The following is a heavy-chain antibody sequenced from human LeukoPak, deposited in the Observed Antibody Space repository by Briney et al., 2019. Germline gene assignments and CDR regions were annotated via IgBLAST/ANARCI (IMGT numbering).Heavy chain of an antibody. D-gene: IGHD3-3*01. CDR2: INPNSGGT. J-gene: IGHJ4*02. CDR1: GYTSTGYY. Sequence: RPSVKVSCKASGYTSTGYYMHWVRQAPGQGLEWMGWINPNSGGTNYAQKFQGRVTMTRDTSISTAYMELSRLRSDDTAVYYCARGRNDFWSGYATDYWGQGTLVTVSS. CDR3: ARGRNDFWSGYATDY. V-gene: IGHV1-2*02.